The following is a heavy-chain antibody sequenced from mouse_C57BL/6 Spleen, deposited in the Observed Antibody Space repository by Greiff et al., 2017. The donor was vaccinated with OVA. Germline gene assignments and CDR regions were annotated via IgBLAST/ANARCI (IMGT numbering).Heavy chain of an antibody. CDR3: ARTGNFDY. D-gene: IGHD1-1*02. V-gene: IGHV5-9*01. CDR2: ISGGGGNT. CDR1: GFTFSSYT. J-gene: IGHJ2*01. Sequence: DVMLVESGGGLVKPGGSLKLSCAASGFTFSSYTMSWVRQTPEKRLEWVATISGGGGNTYYPDSVKGRFTISRDNAKNTLYLQMSSLRSEDTALYYCARTGNFDYWGQGTTLTVSS.